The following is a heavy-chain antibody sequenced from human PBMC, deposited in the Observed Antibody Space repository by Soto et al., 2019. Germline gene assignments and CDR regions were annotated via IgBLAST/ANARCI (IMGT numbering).Heavy chain of an antibody. Sequence: EVHLVESGGGLVQPGGSLRLSCAASGFTFNLYWMHWVRQAPGKGLVWVSRINPDGSSTTYADSVKGRFTISRDNSKNTVYLQMNGLGAEDTAIYYCARENWNSYWGQRALVSVST. D-gene: IGHD1-7*01. CDR2: INPDGSST. CDR3: ARENWNSY. V-gene: IGHV3-74*01. CDR1: GFTFNLYW. J-gene: IGHJ4*02.